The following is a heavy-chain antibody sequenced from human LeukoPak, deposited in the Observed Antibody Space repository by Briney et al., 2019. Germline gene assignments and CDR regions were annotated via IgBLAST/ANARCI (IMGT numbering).Heavy chain of an antibody. CDR1: GGSISSYY. V-gene: IGHV4-59*01. D-gene: IGHD6-13*01. CDR2: ISYSGTT. Sequence: SETLSLTCAVSGGSISSYYWSWIRQPPGKGLEWIGYISYSGTTNYNPSLKSRVTISIDTSKNQFSLKLSSVTAADTAVYYCARGVNWIDPWGQGTLVTVSS. J-gene: IGHJ5*02. CDR3: ARGVNWIDP.